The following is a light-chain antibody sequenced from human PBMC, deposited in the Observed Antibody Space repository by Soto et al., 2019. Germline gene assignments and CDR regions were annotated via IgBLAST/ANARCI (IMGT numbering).Light chain of an antibody. CDR1: QSVSRW. J-gene: IGKJ2*01. CDR2: KAS. Sequence: DILMTQSPSTLSASVGDRVTITCRASQSVSRWLAWYQQKPGKATKLLIYKASNLESGVTSRFSGSGSGTEFTLTISSLRPDDSTTYYYQQYNCYSTFGPGTKLEIK. CDR3: QQYNCYST. V-gene: IGKV1-5*03.